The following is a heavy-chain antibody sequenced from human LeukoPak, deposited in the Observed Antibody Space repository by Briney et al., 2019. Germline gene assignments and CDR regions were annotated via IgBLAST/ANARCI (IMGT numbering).Heavy chain of an antibody. CDR2: IWYDGTNR. J-gene: IGHJ4*02. V-gene: IGHV3-33*01. Sequence: GRSLRLSCAASGFNFRSYNMHWVRQAPGKGLEWVAVIWYDGTNRYYSDPVKGRFTIARDNSKNTLDLQMNSLRAEDTAVYYCARDVSSGYYVSSLDYWGQGVLVTVSS. CDR3: ARDVSSGYYVSSLDY. D-gene: IGHD3-3*01. CDR1: GFNFRSYN.